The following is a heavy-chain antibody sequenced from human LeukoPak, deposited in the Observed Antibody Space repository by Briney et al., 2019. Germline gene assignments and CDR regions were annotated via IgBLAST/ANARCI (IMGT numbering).Heavy chain of an antibody. CDR2: INPNSGGT. CDR1: GYTFTGYY. CDR3: ARVSRQLGVYMDV. D-gene: IGHD6-6*01. Sequence: GESLKISCKASGYTFTGYYMHWVRQAPGQGLEWMGWINPNSGGTNYAQKFQGRVTMTRDTSISTAYMELSRLRSDDTAVYYCARVSRQLGVYMDVWGKGTTVTVSS. J-gene: IGHJ6*03. V-gene: IGHV1-2*02.